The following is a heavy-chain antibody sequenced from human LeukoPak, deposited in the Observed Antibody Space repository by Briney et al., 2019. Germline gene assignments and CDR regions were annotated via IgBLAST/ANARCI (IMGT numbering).Heavy chain of an antibody. V-gene: IGHV4-34*01. CDR1: GGSFSGYY. J-gene: IGHJ3*02. CDR3: ARSGCSGGSCYSQRGAFDI. D-gene: IGHD2-15*01. CDR2: INHSGST. Sequence: TASETLSLTCAVYGGSFSGYYWSWIRQPPGKGLEWIGEINHSGSTNYNPSLKSRVTISIDTSKNQFSLKLSSVTAADTAVYYCARSGCSGGSCYSQRGAFDIWGQGTMVTVSS.